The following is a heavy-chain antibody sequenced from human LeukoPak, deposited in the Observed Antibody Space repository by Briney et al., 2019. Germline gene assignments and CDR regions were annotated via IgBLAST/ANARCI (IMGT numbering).Heavy chain of an antibody. CDR3: ARQGYCTSTTCYYYYGMAV. Sequence: SETLSLTCTVSGGSISNYYWNWIRQPPGKGLEWIGYIYHSGSTYYSPSLKSRVTISVDTSKNQFSLKLSSVTAADTAVYYCARQGYCTSTTCYYYYGMAVCGQGTTVTVSS. CDR1: GGSISNYY. V-gene: IGHV4-59*08. CDR2: IYHSGST. J-gene: IGHJ6*02. D-gene: IGHD2-2*01.